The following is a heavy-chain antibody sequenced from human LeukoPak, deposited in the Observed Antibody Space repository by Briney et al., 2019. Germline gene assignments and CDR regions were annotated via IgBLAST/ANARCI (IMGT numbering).Heavy chain of an antibody. CDR2: IYYSGST. CDR3: ARTVVAATEYFDY. D-gene: IGHD2-15*01. V-gene: IGHV4-59*01. J-gene: IGHJ4*02. Sequence: PSETLSLTCTVSGGSISSYYWSWIRQPPGKGLEWIGYIYYSGSTNYNPSLKSRVTISVDTSKNQFSLKLSYVTAADTAVYYCARTVVAATEYFDYWGQGTLVTVSS. CDR1: GGSISSYY.